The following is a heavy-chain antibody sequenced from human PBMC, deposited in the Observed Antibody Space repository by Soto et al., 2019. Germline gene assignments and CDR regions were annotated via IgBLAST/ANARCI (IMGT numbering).Heavy chain of an antibody. J-gene: IGHJ6*02. Sequence: GSLRLPCSSSGLTVSSNYMISVRQAPGKGLEWVSVIYSGGSTYYADSVKGRFTISRDNSKNTLYLQMDSLRAEDTAVYYCARGDYSYGSDYYYYGMDVWGQGTRVTVS. CDR2: IYSGGST. D-gene: IGHD5-18*01. CDR1: GLTVSSNY. CDR3: ARGDYSYGSDYYYYGMDV. V-gene: IGHV3-53*01.